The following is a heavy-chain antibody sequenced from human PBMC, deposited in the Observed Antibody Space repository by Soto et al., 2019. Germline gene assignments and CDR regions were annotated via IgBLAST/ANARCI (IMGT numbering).Heavy chain of an antibody. V-gene: IGHV3-49*03. CDR3: TRARNYDFCSGSNYFDY. CDR2: IRSKAYGGTT. J-gene: IGHJ4*02. D-gene: IGHD3-3*01. Sequence: EVQLVESGGGLVQPGRSLRLSCTASGFTFGDYAMSWFRQAPGKGLEWVGFIRSKAYGGTTEHAASVKGRFTISRDDSKSIAYLQMNSLKTEDTAVYYCTRARNYDFCSGSNYFDYWGQGTLVTVSS. CDR1: GFTFGDYA.